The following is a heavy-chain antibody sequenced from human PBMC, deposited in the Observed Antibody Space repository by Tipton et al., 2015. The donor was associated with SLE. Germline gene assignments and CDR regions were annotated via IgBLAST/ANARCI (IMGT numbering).Heavy chain of an antibody. D-gene: IGHD2-2*01. Sequence: TLSLTCAVYGGSFSGYYWSWIRQPPGKGLEWIGEITHSGRTNYNPPLKSRLTISVDTSKNQFSLKLSSVTAADTAVYYCARYLCSSATCYGLDVWGRGTTVTVSS. V-gene: IGHV4-34*01. J-gene: IGHJ6*02. CDR3: ARYLCSSATCYGLDV. CDR2: ITHSGRT. CDR1: GGSFSGYY.